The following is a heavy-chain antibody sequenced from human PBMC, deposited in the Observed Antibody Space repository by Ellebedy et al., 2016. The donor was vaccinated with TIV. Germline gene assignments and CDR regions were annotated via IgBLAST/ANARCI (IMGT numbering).Heavy chain of an antibody. Sequence: SGPTLVKPTQTLTLTCSFSGFSFSTTGMRVGWIRQPPGKALEWLARIDWDDDKFYSTSLKTRLTISKDTSKNQVVFKMTNMDPVDTATYYCARMVPSTSGYYRLFDYWGQGTLVTVSS. CDR2: IDWDDDK. V-gene: IGHV2-70*04. CDR3: ARMVPSTSGYYRLFDY. CDR1: GFSFSTTGMR. D-gene: IGHD3-22*01. J-gene: IGHJ4*02.